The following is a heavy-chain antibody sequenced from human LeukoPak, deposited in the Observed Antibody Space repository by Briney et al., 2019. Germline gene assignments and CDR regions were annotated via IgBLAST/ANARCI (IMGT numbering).Heavy chain of an antibody. D-gene: IGHD6-13*01. Sequence: GGSLRLSCATSGFIFDDYAMHWVRQAPGKGLEWVSAISWNSDTIGYADSVKGRFTISRDNANNALYLQMNSLKPEDTALYYCATLAAAGSDYFDNWGQGTLVTVSS. J-gene: IGHJ4*02. CDR2: ISWNSDTI. CDR1: GFIFDDYA. CDR3: ATLAAAGSDYFDN. V-gene: IGHV3-9*01.